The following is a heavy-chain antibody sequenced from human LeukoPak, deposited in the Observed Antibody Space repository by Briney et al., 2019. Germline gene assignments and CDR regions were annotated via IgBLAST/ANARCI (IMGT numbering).Heavy chain of an antibody. CDR3: ARIAYGDYETHDY. J-gene: IGHJ4*02. Sequence: GASVKVSCKASGYTFTVYYMHWVRQAPGQGLEWMGWINPNSGGTSYAQKFQGRVTMTTDTSITTAYMELSGLRSDDTAVYYCARIAYGDYETHDYWGQGTLVTVSS. V-gene: IGHV1-2*02. CDR1: GYTFTVYY. CDR2: INPNSGGT. D-gene: IGHD4-17*01.